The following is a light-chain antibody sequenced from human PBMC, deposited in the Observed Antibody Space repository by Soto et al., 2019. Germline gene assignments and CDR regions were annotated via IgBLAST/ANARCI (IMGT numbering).Light chain of an antibody. Sequence: QSVLTQPPSVSGAPGQRVTISCTGSSSNIGAGYVVHWYQQLPGTAPKLLIYGNINRPSGVPDRFSGSRSGTSASLAITGLQAEYEADYYCQSYDNSLSASVFGGGTKLTVL. CDR2: GNI. J-gene: IGLJ3*02. V-gene: IGLV1-40*01. CDR1: SSNIGAGYV. CDR3: QSYDNSLSASV.